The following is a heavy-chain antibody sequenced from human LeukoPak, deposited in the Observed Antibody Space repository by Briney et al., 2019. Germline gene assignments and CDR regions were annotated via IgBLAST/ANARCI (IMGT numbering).Heavy chain of an antibody. D-gene: IGHD4-11*01. V-gene: IGHV3-21*01. CDR2: ISSSSIYI. CDR3: ARDPWVGVTTDY. Sequence: GGSLRLSCAASGFTVSSNYMNWVRQAPGKGLEWVSSISSSSIYIYYADSVKGRFTISRDNAKNSLYLQMNSLRAEDTAAYYCARDPWVGVTTDYWGQGTLVTVSS. CDR1: GFTVSSNY. J-gene: IGHJ4*02.